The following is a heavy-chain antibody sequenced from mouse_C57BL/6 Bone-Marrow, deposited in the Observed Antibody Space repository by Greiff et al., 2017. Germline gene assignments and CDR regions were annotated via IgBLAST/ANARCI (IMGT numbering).Heavy chain of an antibody. V-gene: IGHV5-17*01. CDR3: ARQTGTRAMDY. D-gene: IGHD4-1*01. CDR2: ISSGSSTI. J-gene: IGHJ4*01. CDR1: GFTFSDYG. Sequence: EVQLVESGGGLVKPGGSLKLSCAASGFTFSDYGMHWVRQAPEKGLEWVAYISSGSSTIYYADTVKGRFTISRDNAKNTLFLQMTSLRSEDTAMYYCARQTGTRAMDYWGQGTSGTVSS.